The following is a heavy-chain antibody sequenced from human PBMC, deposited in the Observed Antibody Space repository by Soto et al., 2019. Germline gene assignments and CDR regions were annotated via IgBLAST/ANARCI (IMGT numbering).Heavy chain of an antibody. CDR2: IYPFYSDI. CDR1: GYMFTSYW. J-gene: IGHJ4*02. CDR3: ARSLYRVPTPYFDY. V-gene: IGHV5-51*01. Sequence: GESLKISCKGSGYMFTSYWIAWVLHMPGKCLDCIGIIYPFYSDIRCSPSFQGQFTISAENSIIISYLQCSSLKASDTAMYSCARSLYRVPTPYFDYWGQGTLVTVSS. D-gene: IGHD2-8*01.